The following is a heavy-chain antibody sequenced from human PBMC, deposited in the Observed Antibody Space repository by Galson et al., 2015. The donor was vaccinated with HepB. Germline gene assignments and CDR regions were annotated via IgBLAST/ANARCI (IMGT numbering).Heavy chain of an antibody. CDR2: IKRKSEGGTT. Sequence: SLRLSCAGPEFSMSDAWMSWVRQAPGRGLEWIGRIKRKSEGGTTEYGAPLKGRVSISRDESQNTLYLLMNGLETEDTAIYHCATGGHYFGAWGQGTLVTVSS. CDR3: ATGGHYFGA. CDR1: EFSMSDAW. V-gene: IGHV3-15*01. J-gene: IGHJ4*02. D-gene: IGHD3-10*01.